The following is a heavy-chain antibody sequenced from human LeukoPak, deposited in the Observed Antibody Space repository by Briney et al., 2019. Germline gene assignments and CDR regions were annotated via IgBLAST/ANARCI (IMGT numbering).Heavy chain of an antibody. J-gene: IGHJ4*02. Sequence: ASVEVSCYASGYTFPSYAIHWVRQAPGQRLEWMGWINGGNGKIKYSQKLQGRVTMTRDTSASAAYMELSSLRSEDTAVYYCVRDWGYQLLAYWGQGTLVTVSS. CDR1: GYTFPSYA. D-gene: IGHD2-2*01. CDR2: INGGNGKI. CDR3: VRDWGYQLLAY. V-gene: IGHV1-3*01.